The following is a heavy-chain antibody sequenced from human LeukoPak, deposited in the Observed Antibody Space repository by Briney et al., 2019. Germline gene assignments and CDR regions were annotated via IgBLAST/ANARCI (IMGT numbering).Heavy chain of an antibody. D-gene: IGHD6-6*01. J-gene: IGHJ6*02. CDR1: VYTLTAYY. V-gene: IGHV1-2*02. Sequence: ASEKVSCKACVYTLTAYYMHWARQAPGQGLEWMGWINPNSGGTYYAQKFQGRVTMTRETSISTAYMELSRLRSDDTAVYYCARAGIAARPPSDYYGMDVWGQGATVTVSS. CDR3: ARAGIAARPPSDYYGMDV. CDR2: INPNSGGT.